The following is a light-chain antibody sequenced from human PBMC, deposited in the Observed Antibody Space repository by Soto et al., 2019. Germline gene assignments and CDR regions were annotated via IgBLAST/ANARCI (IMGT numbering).Light chain of an antibody. CDR3: QQYYRFPWT. CDR2: GES. V-gene: IGKV3-15*01. Sequence: EIVMTQSPATLSVSPGERATLSCRASQSVSSNLAWYQQKPGQAPRLLIYGESARATGIPARFSGSGSGAEFTLTISSLQSEDFATYYCQQYYRFPWTFGQGTKVDIK. J-gene: IGKJ1*01. CDR1: QSVSSN.